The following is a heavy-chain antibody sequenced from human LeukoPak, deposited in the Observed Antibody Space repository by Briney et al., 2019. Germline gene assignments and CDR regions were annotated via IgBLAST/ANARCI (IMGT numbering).Heavy chain of an antibody. Sequence: GGSLRLSCAASGFTFSSYWMTWVRQAPGKGLEWVANINQDGSVKYYVYSVKDRFTISRDNAKNSLYLQMNSLRAEDTAVYYCARIGYASSSLDYWGQGTLVTVSS. CDR1: GFTFSSYW. CDR3: ARIGYASSSLDY. D-gene: IGHD6-6*01. J-gene: IGHJ4*02. CDR2: INQDGSVK. V-gene: IGHV3-7*01.